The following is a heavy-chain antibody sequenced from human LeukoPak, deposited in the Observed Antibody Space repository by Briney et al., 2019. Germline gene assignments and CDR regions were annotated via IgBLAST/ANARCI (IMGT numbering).Heavy chain of an antibody. V-gene: IGHV1-69*05. CDR3: ARVDLHLWYSSSRYRNWFEP. J-gene: IGHJ5*02. Sequence: ASVKVSCKASGDTFTSYGISWVRQAPGQGLEWMGGIIAYFGTANYAQKFQGRVTITTDESTSTAYMALSRLRSEDTAVYYCARVDLHLWYSSSRYRNWFEPWGQGTLVTVSS. D-gene: IGHD6-13*01. CDR1: GDTFTSYG. CDR2: IIAYFGTA.